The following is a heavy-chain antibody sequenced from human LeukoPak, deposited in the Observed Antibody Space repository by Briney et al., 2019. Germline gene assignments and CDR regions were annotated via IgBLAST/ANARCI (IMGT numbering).Heavy chain of an antibody. Sequence: PSETLSLTCAVYGGSFSGYYWSWIRQPPGKGLEWIGEINHSGSTNYNTSLKSGVTISVEKSKNQLSLKLSSVTAADPAVYYCARDMVRRVSFDYWGQGTLVTVSS. CDR1: GGSFSGYY. D-gene: IGHD3-10*01. J-gene: IGHJ4*02. CDR3: ARDMVRRVSFDY. CDR2: INHSGST. V-gene: IGHV4-34*01.